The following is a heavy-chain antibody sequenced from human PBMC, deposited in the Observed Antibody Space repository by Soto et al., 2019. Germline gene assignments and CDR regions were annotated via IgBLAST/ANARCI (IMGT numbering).Heavy chain of an antibody. CDR2: IYDSGST. CDR1: GGSISSGGYY. V-gene: IGHV4-31*03. Sequence: QVQLQESGPGLVKPSQTLSLTCTVSGGSISSGGYYWSWIRQHPGKGLEWIGCIYDSGSTSYNPSLNSRLTISVDTSKTQFSLMLTSVTVADTAVYYCARTSLAYYDILTGYYSDYWGQGTLVTVSS. D-gene: IGHD3-9*01. J-gene: IGHJ4*02. CDR3: ARTSLAYYDILTGYYSDY.